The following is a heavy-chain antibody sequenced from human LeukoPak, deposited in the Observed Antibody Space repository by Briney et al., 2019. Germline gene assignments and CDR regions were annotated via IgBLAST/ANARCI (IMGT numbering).Heavy chain of an antibody. V-gene: IGHV4-4*02. Sequence: SGTLSLTCAVSGGSISSSNWWNWVRQHPGKGLEWIGEIYHSGSTNYNPSLKSRVTISVDKSKNQFSLKLSSVTAADTAVYYCARVRDSSQYFDYWGQGTLVTVSS. CDR3: ARVRDSSQYFDY. D-gene: IGHD3-22*01. CDR1: GGSISSSNW. J-gene: IGHJ4*02. CDR2: IYHSGST.